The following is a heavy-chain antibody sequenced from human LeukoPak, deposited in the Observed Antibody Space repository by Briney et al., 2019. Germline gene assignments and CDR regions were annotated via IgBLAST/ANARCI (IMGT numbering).Heavy chain of an antibody. CDR2: INAGNGNT. J-gene: IGHJ3*02. D-gene: IGHD3-22*01. CDR3: ARGNYYDSSGHDAFDI. CDR1: GYTFTSYA. Sequence: ASVKVSCKASGYTFTSYAMHWVRQAPGQRLEWMGWINAGNGNTKYSQEFQGRVTITRDTSASTAYMELSSLRSEDMAVYYCARGNYYDSSGHDAFDIWGQGTMVTVSS. V-gene: IGHV1-3*03.